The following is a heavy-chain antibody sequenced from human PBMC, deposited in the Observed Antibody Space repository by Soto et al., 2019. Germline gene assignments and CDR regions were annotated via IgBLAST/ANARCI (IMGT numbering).Heavy chain of an antibody. CDR1: GGSISSGGYY. Sequence: SETPSLTCTVSGGSISSGGYYWSWIRQHPGKGLEWIGYIYYSGSTYYNPSLKSRVTISVDTSKNQFSLKLSSVTAADTAVYYCARGKYGDYVSWGQGTLVTVSS. CDR2: IYYSGST. J-gene: IGHJ5*02. D-gene: IGHD4-17*01. V-gene: IGHV4-31*03. CDR3: ARGKYGDYVS.